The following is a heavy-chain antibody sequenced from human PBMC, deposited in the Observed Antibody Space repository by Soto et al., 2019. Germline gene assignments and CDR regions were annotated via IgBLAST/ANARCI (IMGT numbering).Heavy chain of an antibody. Sequence: TSETLSLTCTVSGGSISSSNYYWGWIRQPPRKGLEWISSSHYSGSNYYNPSLKSRLTISVDTSKNQFSLKLTSVTAADTAVYYCATGHTYGQPDYYYYYGMDVWGQGTAVTVSS. CDR3: ATGHTYGQPDYYYYYGMDV. CDR2: SHYSGSN. V-gene: IGHV4-39*01. D-gene: IGHD5-18*01. J-gene: IGHJ6*02. CDR1: GGSISSSNYY.